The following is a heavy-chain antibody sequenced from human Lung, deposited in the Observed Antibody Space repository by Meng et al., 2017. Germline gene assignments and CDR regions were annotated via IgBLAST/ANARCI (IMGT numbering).Heavy chain of an antibody. V-gene: IGHV4-34*01. Sequence: QGQLQQWGAGLLKPSDTLSLPCVVSGGSFSDYYWSWIRQPPGKGLEWIGEINHSGSTNYNPSLESRATISVDTSQNNLSLKLSSVTAADSAVYYCARGPTTMAHDFDYWGQGTLVTVSS. J-gene: IGHJ4*02. CDR3: ARGPTTMAHDFDY. CDR1: GGSFSDYY. CDR2: INHSGST. D-gene: IGHD4-11*01.